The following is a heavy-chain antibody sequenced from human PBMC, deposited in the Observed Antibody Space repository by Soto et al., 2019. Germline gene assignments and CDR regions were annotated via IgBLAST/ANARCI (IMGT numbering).Heavy chain of an antibody. CDR1: GFTFSSYG. J-gene: IGHJ6*02. CDR3: AKVLGYCTSSTCSREAYYYYGMDV. D-gene: IGHD2-15*01. CDR2: IAYDGGNK. Sequence: AGGSLRLSCTASGFTFSSYGMHWVRQAPGKGLEWVAVIAYDGGNKYHADSVKGRFSISRDNPKNTLYLQMNSLRPEDTAVYYCAKVLGYCTSSTCSREAYYYYGMDVWGQGTTVTVSS. V-gene: IGHV3-30*18.